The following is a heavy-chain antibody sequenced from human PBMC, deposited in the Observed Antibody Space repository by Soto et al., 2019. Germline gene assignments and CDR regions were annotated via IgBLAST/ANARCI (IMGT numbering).Heavy chain of an antibody. V-gene: IGHV1-18*01. Sequence: ASVKVSCKASGYTFTSYGISWVRQAPGQGLEWMGWINAYNGNTNYAQKLQGRVTMTTDTSTSTAYMELRSLRSDDTAVYYCARVVYDFWSGYYLPDAFDIWGQGTMVTVSS. CDR2: INAYNGNT. CDR3: ARVVYDFWSGYYLPDAFDI. D-gene: IGHD3-3*01. CDR1: GYTFTSYG. J-gene: IGHJ3*02.